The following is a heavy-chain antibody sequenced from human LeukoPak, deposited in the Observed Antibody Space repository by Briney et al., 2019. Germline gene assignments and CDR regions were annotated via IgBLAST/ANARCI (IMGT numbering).Heavy chain of an antibody. CDR1: GGSISSYY. CDR2: IYYSGST. Sequence: SETLSLTCTASGGSISSYYWSWIRQPPGKGLEWIGYIYYSGSTNYNPSLKSRVTISVDTSKNQFSLKLSSVTAADTAVYYCARGDTAMALYFDYWGQGTLVTVSS. J-gene: IGHJ4*02. CDR3: ARGDTAMALYFDY. V-gene: IGHV4-59*01. D-gene: IGHD5-18*01.